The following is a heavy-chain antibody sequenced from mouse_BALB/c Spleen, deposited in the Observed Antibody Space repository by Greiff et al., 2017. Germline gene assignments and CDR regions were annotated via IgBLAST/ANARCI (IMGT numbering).Heavy chain of an antibody. D-gene: IGHD2-3*01. J-gene: IGHJ3*01. CDR1: GFNINDTY. CDR2: IDPANGNT. V-gene: IGHV14-3*02. CDR3: ASGGDGYYIAY. Sequence: VQLQQSGAELVKPGASVKLSCTASGFNINDTYMHWVKQRPEQGLEWIGRIDPANGNTKYDPKFQGKATITADTSSNTAYLQLSSLTSEDTAVYYCASGGDGYYIAYWGQGTLVTVSA.